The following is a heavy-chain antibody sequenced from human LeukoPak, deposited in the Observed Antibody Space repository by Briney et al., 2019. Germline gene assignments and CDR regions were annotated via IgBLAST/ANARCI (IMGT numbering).Heavy chain of an antibody. J-gene: IGHJ4*02. CDR1: GFIFRSYW. D-gene: IGHD6-25*01. CDR3: ARGRSWGGPSGRPRGFDY. V-gene: IGHV3-7*05. Sequence: GGSLRLSCAASGFIFRSYWMSWVRQAPGKGLEWVANIKEDGSEKSYVDSVKGRFTISRDNAKNSLSLQMNSLRAEDTDVDDCARGRSWGGPSGRPRGFDYWGQGTLVTVSS. CDR2: IKEDGSEK.